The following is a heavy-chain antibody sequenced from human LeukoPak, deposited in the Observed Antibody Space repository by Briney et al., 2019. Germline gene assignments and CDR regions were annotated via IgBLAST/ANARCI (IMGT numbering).Heavy chain of an antibody. J-gene: IGHJ4*02. CDR2: ITWDGGNT. Sequence: GGSLRLSCAASGFTFDDYAMHWVRQAPGKGLEWVSLITWDGGNTYYADSVKGRFTISRDKSKNSLYLQMNSLRTEDTALYYCAKVGGFGDATYYFDYWGQGTLVTVSS. CDR1: GFTFDDYA. CDR3: AKVGGFGDATYYFDY. D-gene: IGHD2-21*01. V-gene: IGHV3-43D*03.